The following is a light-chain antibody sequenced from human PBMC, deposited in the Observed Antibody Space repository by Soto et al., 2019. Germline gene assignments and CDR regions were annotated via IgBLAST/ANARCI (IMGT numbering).Light chain of an antibody. CDR1: QSISSY. CDR2: AAS. CDR3: QQSYSTPRT. Sequence: DIQMTQSPSSLSASVGDRVTITCRASQSISSYLNWYQQKPGKAPKLLIYAASSLQSGVPSRFSGSGSVTDFTLTISSLHPEDFATYYCQQSYSTPRTFGQGTKVDIK. J-gene: IGKJ1*01. V-gene: IGKV1-39*01.